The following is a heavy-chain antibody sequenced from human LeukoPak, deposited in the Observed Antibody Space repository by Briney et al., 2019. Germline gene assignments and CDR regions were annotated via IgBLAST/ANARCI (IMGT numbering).Heavy chain of an antibody. CDR3: AREGSGHYDFWSGYPPYYGMDV. CDR1: GGSISSYY. CDR2: IYTSGSI. D-gene: IGHD3-3*01. Sequence: PSETLSLTCTVSGGSISSYYWSWIRQPAGKGLERIGRIYTSGSINYNPSLKSRVTMSVDTSKNQFSPKLSSVTAADTAVYYCAREGSGHYDFWSGYPPYYGMDVWGQGTTVTVSS. J-gene: IGHJ6*02. V-gene: IGHV4-4*07.